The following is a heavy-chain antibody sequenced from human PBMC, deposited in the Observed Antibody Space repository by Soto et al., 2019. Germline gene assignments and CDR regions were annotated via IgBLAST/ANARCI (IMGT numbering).Heavy chain of an antibody. CDR3: ARGSGIVALPGELEDVKYDY. CDR2: IDESGST. CDR1: GQSFSGHS. D-gene: IGHD1-1*01. V-gene: IGHV4-34*01. J-gene: IGHJ4*02. Sequence: QVQLQQWGAGLVKPSETLSLSCAVYGQSFSGHSWAWIRQPLGKGLEWIGEIDESGSTYYNPSLKGRVTISTDTSKNQFSLKLSSVSAADTAAYFCARGSGIVALPGELEDVKYDYWGQGTLVNVSS.